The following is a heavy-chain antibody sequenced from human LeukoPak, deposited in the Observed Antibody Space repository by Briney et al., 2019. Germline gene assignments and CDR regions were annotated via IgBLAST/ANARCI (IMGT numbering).Heavy chain of an antibody. CDR1: GYTFTANH. V-gene: IGHV1-2*02. CDR2: INPRSGGT. D-gene: IGHD2-2*01. CDR3: ARGSGTSWFDY. Sequence: ASVTVSCKASGYTFTANHMHWVRHAPGQGLEWMGWINPRSGGTNYGEKFRGRVTMTRDTSITTAYMELSSLRFDDTAVYYCARGSGTSWFDYWGQGTLVTVSS. J-gene: IGHJ4*02.